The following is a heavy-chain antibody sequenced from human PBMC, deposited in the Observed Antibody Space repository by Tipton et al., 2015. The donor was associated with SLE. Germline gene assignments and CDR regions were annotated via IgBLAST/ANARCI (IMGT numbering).Heavy chain of an antibody. J-gene: IGHJ4*02. Sequence: TLSLTCTVSGGSISSGGYYWSWIRQHPGKGLEWIGEINHSGSTNYNPSLKSRVTISVDTSKNQFSLKLSSVTAADTAVYYCARRRWLVRGFDYWGQGTLVTVSS. V-gene: IGHV4-31*03. CDR1: GGSISSGGYY. CDR2: INHSGST. D-gene: IGHD6-19*01. CDR3: ARRRWLVRGFDY.